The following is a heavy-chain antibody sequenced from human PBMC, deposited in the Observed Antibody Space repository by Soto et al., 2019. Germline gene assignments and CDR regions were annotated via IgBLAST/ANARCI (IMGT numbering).Heavy chain of an antibody. CDR2: IIPIFGTA. Sequence: ASVKVSCKASGGTFSSYAISWVRQAPGQGLEWMGGIIPIFGTANYAQKFQGRVTITADKSTSTAYMELSSLRSEDTAVYYCARALGYCSGGSCSDRDWFDPWGQGTLVTVSS. V-gene: IGHV1-69*06. CDR3: ARALGYCSGGSCSDRDWFDP. D-gene: IGHD2-15*01. CDR1: GGTFSSYA. J-gene: IGHJ5*02.